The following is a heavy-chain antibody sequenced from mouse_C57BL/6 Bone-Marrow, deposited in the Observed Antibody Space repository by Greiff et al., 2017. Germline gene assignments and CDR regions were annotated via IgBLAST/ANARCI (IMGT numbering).Heavy chain of an antibody. CDR2: IYPGDGDT. Sequence: VQLQQSGPELVKPGASVKISCKASGYAFSSSWMNWVKQRPGKGLEWIGRIYPGDGDTNYNGKFKGKATLTADKSSSTAYMQLSSLTSEDSAVYCCASRLRFAYWGQGTLVTVSA. CDR1: GYAFSSSW. CDR3: ASRLRFAY. V-gene: IGHV1-82*01. D-gene: IGHD2-1*01. J-gene: IGHJ3*01.